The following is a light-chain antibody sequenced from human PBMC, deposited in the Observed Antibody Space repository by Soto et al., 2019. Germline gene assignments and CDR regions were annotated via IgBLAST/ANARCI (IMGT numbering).Light chain of an antibody. CDR3: CSYAGSMTWV. J-gene: IGLJ3*02. V-gene: IGLV2-23*01. CDR2: EAT. Sequence: QSLLTQPASVSGSPGQSITISCTGTSNDVGSYNFVSWYQHHPGKAPKLMIYEATKWPSGVSHRFSGSKSGNTASLTISGLQAEDEGEYYCCSYAGSMTWVFGGGTKVTVL. CDR1: SNDVGSYNF.